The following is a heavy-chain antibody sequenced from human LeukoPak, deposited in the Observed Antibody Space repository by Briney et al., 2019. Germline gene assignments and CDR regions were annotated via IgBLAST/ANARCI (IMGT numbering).Heavy chain of an antibody. CDR2: ISSSGSTI. V-gene: IGHV3-11*04. Sequence: GGSLRLSCAASGFTFSDYYMSWIRQAPGKGLEWVSYISSSGSTIYYADSVKGRFTISRDNAKNSLYLQMNSLRAEDTAVYYCARDQRSYYYYYMDVWGKGTTVTVSS. CDR1: GFTFSDYY. J-gene: IGHJ6*03. CDR3: ARDQRSYYYYYMDV. D-gene: IGHD1-1*01.